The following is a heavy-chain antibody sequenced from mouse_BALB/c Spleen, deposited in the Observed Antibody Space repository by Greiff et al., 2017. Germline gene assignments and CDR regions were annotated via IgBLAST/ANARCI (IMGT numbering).Heavy chain of an antibody. CDR3: ATTVVAPSYAMDY. Sequence: VKLMESGPELVKPGASVKMSCKASGYTFTDYVISWVKQRTGQGLEWIGEIYPGSGSTYYNEKFKGKATLTADKSSNTAYMQLSSLTSEDSAVYFCATTVVAPSYAMDYWGQGTSVTVSS. J-gene: IGHJ4*01. CDR1: GYTFTDYV. V-gene: IGHV1-77*01. D-gene: IGHD1-1*01. CDR2: IYPGSGST.